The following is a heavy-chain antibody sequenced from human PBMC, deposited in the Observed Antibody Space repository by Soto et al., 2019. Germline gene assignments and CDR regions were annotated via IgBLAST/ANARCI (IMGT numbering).Heavy chain of an antibody. D-gene: IGHD6-13*01. CDR2: ISSSSSYI. Sequence: EVQLVESGGGLVKPGGSPRLSCAASGFTFSSYSMNWVRQAPGKGLEWVSSISSSSSYIYYADSVKGRFTISRDNAKNSLYLQMNSLRAEDTAVYYCARDMSSSWTLGYYYYGMDVWGQGTTVTVSS. J-gene: IGHJ6*02. CDR3: ARDMSSSWTLGYYYYGMDV. CDR1: GFTFSSYS. V-gene: IGHV3-21*01.